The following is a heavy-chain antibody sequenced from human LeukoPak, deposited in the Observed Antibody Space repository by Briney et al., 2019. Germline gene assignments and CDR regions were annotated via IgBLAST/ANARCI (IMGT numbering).Heavy chain of an antibody. Sequence: PGGSLRLSCAASGFTFSSYWMHWVRQAPGKGLVWVSRINCDGSSTSYADSVKGRFTISRDNAKNTLYLQMNSLRAEDTAVYYCASGTIQVGNYYYYYLDVWGKGTTVTVSS. V-gene: IGHV3-74*01. CDR3: ASGTIQVGNYYYYYLDV. CDR2: INCDGSST. CDR1: GFTFSSYW. J-gene: IGHJ6*03. D-gene: IGHD2-2*01.